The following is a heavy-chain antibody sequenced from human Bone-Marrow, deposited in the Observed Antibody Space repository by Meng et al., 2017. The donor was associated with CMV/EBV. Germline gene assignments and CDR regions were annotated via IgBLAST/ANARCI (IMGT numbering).Heavy chain of an antibody. CDR2: ISPNNGAT. J-gene: IGHJ3*02. V-gene: IGHV1-2*02. D-gene: IGHD3/OR15-3a*01. Sequence: ASVKVSCKASGYTFTDYRMHWVRQAPGQGLEWMGWISPNNGATNYAQKFQGRVTMTRDTSINTAYMELNRLTYDDTAVYYCASKMYFDFWSAYRGTEGVDPFNIWGQGTLVTV. CDR3: ASKMYFDFWSAYRGTEGVDPFNI. CDR1: GYTFTDYR.